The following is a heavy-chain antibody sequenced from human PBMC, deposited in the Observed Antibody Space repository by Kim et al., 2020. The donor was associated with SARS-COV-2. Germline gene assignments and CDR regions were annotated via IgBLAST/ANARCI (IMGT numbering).Heavy chain of an antibody. Sequence: SVKVSCKASGGTFSSYAISWVRQAPGQGLEWMGGIIPIFGTANYAQKFQGRVTITADESTSTAYMELSSLRSEDTAVYYCARASRYLRNYYYYGMDVWGQGTTVTLS. CDR1: GGTFSSYA. D-gene: IGHD3-9*01. J-gene: IGHJ6*02. CDR3: ARASRYLRNYYYYGMDV. CDR2: IIPIFGTA. V-gene: IGHV1-69*13.